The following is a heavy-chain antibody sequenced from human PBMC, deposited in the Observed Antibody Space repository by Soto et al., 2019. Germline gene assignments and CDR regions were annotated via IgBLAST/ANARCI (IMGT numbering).Heavy chain of an antibody. CDR2: ISGGGGGK. D-gene: IGHD3-22*01. CDR1: GFTFDNFV. CDR3: AKDVHYDSSGGLDY. Sequence: GGSLRLSCTTSGFTFDNFVMSWVRQAPGRGLEWVSAISGGGGGKYYADSVKGRFIIARDNSKNTVYLEVNGLRTEDTAVYYCAKDVHYDSSGGLDYWGQGTLVTVSS. V-gene: IGHV3-23*01. J-gene: IGHJ4*02.